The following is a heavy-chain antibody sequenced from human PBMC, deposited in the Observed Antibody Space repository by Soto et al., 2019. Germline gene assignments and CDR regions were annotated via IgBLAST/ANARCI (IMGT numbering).Heavy chain of an antibody. CDR3: AKDSVAGSSWPDGFDI. V-gene: IGHV3-30*18. D-gene: IGHD6-13*01. CDR2: ISYDGSNK. CDR1: GFIFSNYG. Sequence: QVQLVESGGGVVQPGRSLRLSCAAAGFIFSNYGMHWVRQTPGKGLEWVAVISYDGSNKYYPESVKGRFTISRDNSKNTLFLQVYSLTSEDTAVYYCAKDSVAGSSWPDGFDIWGQGTMVTVSS. J-gene: IGHJ3*02.